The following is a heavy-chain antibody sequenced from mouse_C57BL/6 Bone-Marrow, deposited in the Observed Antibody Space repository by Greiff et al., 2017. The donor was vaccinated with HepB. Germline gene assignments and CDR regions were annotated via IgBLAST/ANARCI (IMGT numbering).Heavy chain of an antibody. D-gene: IGHD3-2*02. CDR3: ARETAQATGGFDY. V-gene: IGHV5-16*01. Sequence: EVMLVESEGGLVQPGSSMKLSCTASGFTFSDYYMAWVRQVPEKGLEWVANINYDGSSTYYLDSLKSRFIISRDNAKNILYLQMSSLKSEDTATYYCARETAQATGGFDYWGQGTTLTVSS. CDR1: GFTFSDYY. CDR2: INYDGSST. J-gene: IGHJ2*01.